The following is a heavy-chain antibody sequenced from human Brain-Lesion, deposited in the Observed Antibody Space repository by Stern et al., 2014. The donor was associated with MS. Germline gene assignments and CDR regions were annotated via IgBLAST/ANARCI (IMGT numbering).Heavy chain of an antibody. V-gene: IGHV4-61*02. CDR1: CGSITTGRYY. D-gene: IGHD3-10*01. Sequence: QTQLQESVPGLVSPSQTLSLTCTVSCGSITTGRYYLTLIRPTAGKGLECIARIYTSGGTNYNPSFESRVTISMDTSSNHFSLQLSSVTVADTAVYFCARADYSVSGTTFDYWGQGTLVAV. J-gene: IGHJ4*02. CDR3: ARADYSVSGTTFDY. CDR2: IYTSGGT.